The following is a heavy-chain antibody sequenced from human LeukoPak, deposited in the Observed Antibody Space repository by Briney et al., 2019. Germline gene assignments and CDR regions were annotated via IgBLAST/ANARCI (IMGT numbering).Heavy chain of an antibody. J-gene: IGHJ6*03. CDR2: INHSGST. CDR1: GGSFSGYY. Sequence: PSETLSLTCAVYGGSFSGYYWSWIRQPPGKGLEWIGEINHSGSTNYNPSLKSRVTISVDTSKNQFSLKLSSVNAADTAVYYCXXFKXRNYYYYMDVWGKGTTVTVSS. V-gene: IGHV4-34*01. CDR3: XXFKXRNYYYYMDV.